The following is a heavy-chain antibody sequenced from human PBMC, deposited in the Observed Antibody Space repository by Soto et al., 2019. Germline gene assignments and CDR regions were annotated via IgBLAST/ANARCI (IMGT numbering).Heavy chain of an antibody. CDR3: ARDALQYYDSYERHGG. D-gene: IGHD3-16*01. CDR1: GFTFRHYS. CDR2: ISTSSSPR. Sequence: PGGSLRLSCAASGFTFRHYSMHWVRQAPGKGLEWIAYISTSSSPRYYADSVKGRFTISRDNDRKSIYLEMSSLRDEDTAIYYCARDALQYYDSYERHGGWGPGTPVTASP. V-gene: IGHV3-48*02. J-gene: IGHJ4*02.